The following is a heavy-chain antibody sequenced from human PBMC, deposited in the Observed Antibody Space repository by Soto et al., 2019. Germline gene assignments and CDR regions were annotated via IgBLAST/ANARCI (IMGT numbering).Heavy chain of an antibody. V-gene: IGHV1-2*04. CDR3: ARGVVGGDYGDPLSRYYYYMDV. CDR1: GYTFTGYY. CDR2: INPNSGGT. D-gene: IGHD4-17*01. J-gene: IGHJ6*03. Sequence: ASVKVSCKASGYTFTGYYMHWVRQAPGQGLEWMGWINPNSGGTNYAQKFQGWVTMTRDTSISTAYMELSRLRSDDTAVYYCARGVVGGDYGDPLSRYYYYMDVWGKGTTVTVSS.